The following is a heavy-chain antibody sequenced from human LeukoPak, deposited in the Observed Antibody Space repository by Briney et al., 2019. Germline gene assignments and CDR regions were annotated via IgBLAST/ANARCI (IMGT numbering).Heavy chain of an antibody. CDR1: GFTFSSYA. CDR3: AKSSGEGATKREFDY. CDR2: ISGSGGST. Sequence: GGSLRLSCAASGFTFSSYAMSWVRQAPGKGLEWVSAISGSGGSTYYADPVKGRFTISRDNSKNTLYLQMNSLRAEDTAVYYCAKSSGEGATKREFDYWGQGTLVTVSS. D-gene: IGHD1-26*01. J-gene: IGHJ4*02. V-gene: IGHV3-23*01.